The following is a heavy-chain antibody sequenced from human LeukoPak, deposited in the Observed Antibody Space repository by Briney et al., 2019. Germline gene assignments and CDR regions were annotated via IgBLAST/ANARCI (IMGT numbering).Heavy chain of an antibody. V-gene: IGHV4-4*08. J-gene: IGHJ4*02. Sequence: PSETLSLTCTVSGGSISSYYWSWIRQPPGKGLEWIGYIYTSGSTNYNPSLKSRVTMSVDTSKNQFSLKLSSVTAADTAVYYCARAMSIAARLQTIFDYWGQGTLVTVSS. CDR3: ARAMSIAARLQTIFDY. CDR1: GGSISSYY. D-gene: IGHD6-6*01. CDR2: IYTSGST.